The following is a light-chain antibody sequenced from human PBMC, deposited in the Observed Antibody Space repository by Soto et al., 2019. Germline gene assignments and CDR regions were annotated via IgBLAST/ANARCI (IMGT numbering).Light chain of an antibody. Sequence: QSVLTQPPSASGTPGQRVTISCSGGSSNIGTNAVNWYHHVPVTAPKLLIYNNDRRPSGVPDRFSASKSGTSASLAISGLQSAEEADYYCSTWDDSLDGPVFGGGTKVTVL. CDR1: SSNIGTNA. J-gene: IGLJ2*01. V-gene: IGLV1-44*01. CDR3: STWDDSLDGPV. CDR2: NND.